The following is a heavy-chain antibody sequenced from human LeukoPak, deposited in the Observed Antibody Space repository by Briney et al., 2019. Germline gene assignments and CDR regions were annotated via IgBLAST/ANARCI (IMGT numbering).Heavy chain of an antibody. CDR1: KFTFSSYG. CDR3: ARDPNGDYIGTFDM. J-gene: IGHJ3*02. V-gene: IGHV3-23*01. Sequence: GGCLRLSCAASKFTFSSYGMSWVRQAPGKGLEWVSSISGSGGSTPYADSVQGRFAISRDNSKNTLYLQMNSLRAEDAAVYFCARDPNGDYIGTFDMWGRGTMVSVPS. CDR2: ISGSGGST. D-gene: IGHD4-17*01.